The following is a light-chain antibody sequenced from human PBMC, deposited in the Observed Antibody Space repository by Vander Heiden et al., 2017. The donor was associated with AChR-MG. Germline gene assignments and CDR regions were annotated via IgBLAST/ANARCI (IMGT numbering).Light chain of an antibody. CDR1: QSISSW. V-gene: IGKV1-5*03. CDR3: QQDSSYSQT. J-gene: IGKJ1*01. Sequence: DIQMTQSPSTLSASVGDRVTITCRASQSISSWLAWYQQKPGKAPKLLIYKASSLQSGVPSSFSGSGSGTEFTLTISSLQLDDFATYYCQQDSSYSQTFGQGTKVEIK. CDR2: KAS.